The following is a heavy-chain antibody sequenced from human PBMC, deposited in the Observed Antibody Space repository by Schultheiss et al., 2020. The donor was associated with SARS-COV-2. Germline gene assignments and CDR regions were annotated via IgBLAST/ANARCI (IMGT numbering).Heavy chain of an antibody. V-gene: IGHV4-4*07. CDR2: IYTSGST. CDR1: GGSISSYY. CDR3: ARDNAPIIAVAGTFRFWFDP. Sequence: SETLSLTCTVSGGSISSYYWSWIRQPAGKGLEWIGRIYTSGSTNYNPSLKSRVTMSVDTSKNQFSLKLSSVTAADTAVYYCARDNAPIIAVAGTFRFWFDPWGQGTLVTVSS. J-gene: IGHJ5*02. D-gene: IGHD6-19*01.